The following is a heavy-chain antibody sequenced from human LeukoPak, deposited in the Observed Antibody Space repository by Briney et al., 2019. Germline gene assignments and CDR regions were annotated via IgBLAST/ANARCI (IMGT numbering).Heavy chain of an antibody. D-gene: IGHD4-17*01. V-gene: IGHV1-18*01. Sequence: GASVKVSFKASGYTFNRYGISWVRQAPGQGLEWMGWISAYNGNTNYAQKVQGRVTMTTNTSTSTVYMELRSLRSDDTAVYYCAREGAYGDFEYWGQGTLVTVSS. CDR2: ISAYNGNT. CDR3: AREGAYGDFEY. CDR1: GYTFNRYG. J-gene: IGHJ4*02.